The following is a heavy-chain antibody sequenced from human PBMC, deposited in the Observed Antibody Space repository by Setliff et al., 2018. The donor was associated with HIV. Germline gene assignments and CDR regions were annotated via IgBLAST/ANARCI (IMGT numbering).Heavy chain of an antibody. V-gene: IGHV4-39*07. J-gene: IGHJ3*02. Sequence: LSETLSLTCAVSGGSISSKGYYWGWIRQSPGKGLEWIGSIYHSGSTYYNPSLKSRVTISVDTSKNQFSLKLSSVTAADTAVYYCARVRRGFGDLVRAFDIWGQGTMVTVSS. CDR3: ARVRRGFGDLVRAFDI. CDR1: GGSISSKGYY. D-gene: IGHD3-10*01. CDR2: IYHSGST.